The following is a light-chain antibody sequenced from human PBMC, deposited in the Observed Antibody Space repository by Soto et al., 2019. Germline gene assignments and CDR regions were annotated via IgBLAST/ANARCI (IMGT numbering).Light chain of an antibody. J-gene: IGKJ4*01. V-gene: IGKV3-20*01. CDR3: QQHGTSPLT. CDR2: GAN. CDR1: QSVSSSY. Sequence: EIVLTQSPGTLSLSPGERATLSCRASQSVSSSYLAWYQQKPGQAPRLLIYGANYRATGISDRFSGGGSGTDFTLTISRLESDDVAVYYCQQHGTSPLTFGGGTKVEMK.